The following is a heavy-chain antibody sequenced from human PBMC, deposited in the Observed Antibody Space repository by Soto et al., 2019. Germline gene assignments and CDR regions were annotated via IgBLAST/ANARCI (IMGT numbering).Heavy chain of an antibody. J-gene: IGHJ6*03. CDR2: IYYSGST. Sequence: PSETLSLTCTVSGGSISSYYWSWIRQPPGKGLEWIGYIYYSGSTNYNPSLKSRVTISVDTSKNQFSLKLSSVTAADTAVYYCARRCFGETHVYYYYYMDVWGKGTTVTVSS. CDR1: GGSISSYY. V-gene: IGHV4-59*08. CDR3: ARRCFGETHVYYYYYMDV. D-gene: IGHD3-10*01.